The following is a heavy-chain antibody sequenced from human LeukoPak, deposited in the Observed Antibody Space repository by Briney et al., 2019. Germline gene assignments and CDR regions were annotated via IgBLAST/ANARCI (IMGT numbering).Heavy chain of an antibody. CDR3: ARDPNPEDYDFWSGYVDY. J-gene: IGHJ4*02. D-gene: IGHD3-3*01. Sequence: GGSLRLSCAASGFTFSDYAMSWVRQAPGKGLEWVAVIWYGGSNKYYADSVKGRFTISRDNSKNTLYLQMNSLRAEDTAVYYCARDPNPEDYDFWSGYVDYWGQGTLVTVSS. CDR2: IWYGGSNK. CDR1: GFTFSDYA. V-gene: IGHV3-33*08.